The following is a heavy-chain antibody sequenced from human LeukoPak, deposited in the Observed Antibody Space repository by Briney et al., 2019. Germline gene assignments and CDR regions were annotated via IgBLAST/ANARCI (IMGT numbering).Heavy chain of an antibody. Sequence: GASGRVSYTASGYTLKTYGISWVRQAPGQGLEWMGWTSGYNGNTKYAQNFQRRVTMTTDTSTNPAHMELWRLKSYDTAVYYCATGSITMIRGVIYFYYGMYVWGQGATVTVSS. CDR2: TSGYNGNT. J-gene: IGHJ6*01. CDR3: ATGSITMIRGVIYFYYGMYV. V-gene: IGHV1-18*01. CDR1: GYTLKTYG. D-gene: IGHD3-10*01.